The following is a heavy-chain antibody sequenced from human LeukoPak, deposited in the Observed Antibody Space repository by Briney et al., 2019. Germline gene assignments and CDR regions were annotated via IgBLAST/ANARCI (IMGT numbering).Heavy chain of an antibody. CDR3: AKGQWEPQDFDY. CDR2: IRYDGSNI. CDR1: GFTFSSYG. Sequence: GGSLRLSCAASGFTFSSYGMHWVRQAPGKGLEWVAFIRYDGSNIYYADSVKGRFTISRDNSKNTLYLQMNSLRAEDTAVYYCAKGQWEPQDFDYWGQGTLVTVSS. D-gene: IGHD1-26*01. V-gene: IGHV3-30*02. J-gene: IGHJ4*02.